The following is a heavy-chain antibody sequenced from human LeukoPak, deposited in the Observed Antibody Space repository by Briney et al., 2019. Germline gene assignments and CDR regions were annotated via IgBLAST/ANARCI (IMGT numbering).Heavy chain of an antibody. J-gene: IGHJ4*02. CDR2: IISIFGTA. Sequence: SVKVSCKASGGTFSSYAISWVRQAPGQGLEWMGRIISIFGTANYAQKFQGRVTITTDESTSTAYMELSSLRSEDTAVYYCARDPWGRWELPFDYWGQGTLVTVSS. CDR3: ARDPWGRWELPFDY. V-gene: IGHV1-69*05. D-gene: IGHD1-26*01. CDR1: GGTFSSYA.